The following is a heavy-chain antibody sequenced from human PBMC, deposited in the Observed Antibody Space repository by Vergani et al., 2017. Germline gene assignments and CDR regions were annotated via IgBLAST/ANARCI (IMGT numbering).Heavy chain of an antibody. CDR1: GFTFSSYW. CDR3: ARDLRGSYYYYDMDV. V-gene: IGHV3-7*01. D-gene: IGHD3-16*01. J-gene: IGHJ6*03. Sequence: EVQLVESGGGLVQPGGSLRLSCAASGFTFSSYWLSWVRQAPWKGLEWVANIKQDGSEKYYVDSVKGRFTISRDNAKNSLYLQMNSLRAEDTAVYYCARDLRGSYYYYDMDVWGKGTTVTVSS. CDR2: IKQDGSEK.